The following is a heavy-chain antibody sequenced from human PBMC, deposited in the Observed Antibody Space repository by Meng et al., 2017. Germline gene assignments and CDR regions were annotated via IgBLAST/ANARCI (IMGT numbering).Heavy chain of an antibody. D-gene: IGHD1-26*01. CDR3: ARVAIVGALNFDY. CDR2: IIPIFGTA. Sequence: SVKVSCKASGGTFSSYAISWVRQAPGQGLEWMGGIIPIFGTANYAQKFQGRVTITADKSTSTAYMELSSLRSGDTAVYYCARVAIVGALNFDYWGQGTLVTVSS. J-gene: IGHJ4*02. V-gene: IGHV1-69*06. CDR1: GGTFSSYA.